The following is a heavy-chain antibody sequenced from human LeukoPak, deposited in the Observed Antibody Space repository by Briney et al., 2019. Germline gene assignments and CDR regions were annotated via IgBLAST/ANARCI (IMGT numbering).Heavy chain of an antibody. J-gene: IGHJ4*02. Sequence: SETLSLTCTVSGGSISSHYWSWIRQPPGKGLEWIGYIYYSGSTNYNPSLKSRVTISVDTSKNQFSLKLSSVTAADTAVYYCAKTIVGAQTTFDYWGQGTLVTVSS. V-gene: IGHV4-59*08. D-gene: IGHD1-26*01. CDR1: GGSISSHY. CDR2: IYYSGST. CDR3: AKTIVGAQTTFDY.